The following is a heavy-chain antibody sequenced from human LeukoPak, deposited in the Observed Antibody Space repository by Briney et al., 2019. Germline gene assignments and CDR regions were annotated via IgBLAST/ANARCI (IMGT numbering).Heavy chain of an antibody. D-gene: IGHD5-18*01. CDR1: GYIFTGHY. J-gene: IGHJ4*02. CDR3: ARGQLWGLFDY. V-gene: IGHV1-2*02. Sequence: GASVKVSCKASGYIFTGHYMHWVRQAPGQGLEWMGLINPSSGGTNYAQKFQGRVTMTRDTSISTAYMELSRLRSDDTAAYYCARGQLWGLFDYWGQGTLVTVSS. CDR2: INPSSGGT.